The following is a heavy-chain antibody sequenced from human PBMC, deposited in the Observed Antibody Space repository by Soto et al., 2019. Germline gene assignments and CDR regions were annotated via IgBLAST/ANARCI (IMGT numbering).Heavy chain of an antibody. V-gene: IGHV1-8*01. CDR1: GYTFTSYD. J-gene: IGHJ6*02. CDR2: MNPNSGNT. D-gene: IGHD1-20*01. CDR3: AREITGYGMDV. Sequence: QVQLVQSGAEVKKPGASVKVSCKASGYTFTSYDINWVRQATGQGLEWMGWMNPNSGNTAYAQKIQGRVTMTMNTSIGTAYMELSSLSAEDTAVYYCAREITGYGMDVWGPGTTVTVSS.